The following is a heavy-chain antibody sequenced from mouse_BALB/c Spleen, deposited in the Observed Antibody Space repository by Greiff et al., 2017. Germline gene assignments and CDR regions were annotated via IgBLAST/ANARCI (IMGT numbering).Heavy chain of an antibody. Sequence: EVQLVESGGGLVQPGGSRKLSCAASGFTFSSFGMHWVRQAPEKGLEWVAYISSGSSTIYYADTVKGRFTISRDNPKNTLFLQMTSLRSEDTAMYDCARSGYDWYIDVWGAGTTVTVSS. V-gene: IGHV5-17*02. D-gene: IGHD3-1*01. J-gene: IGHJ1*01. CDR1: GFTFSSFG. CDR2: ISSGSSTI. CDR3: ARSGYDWYIDV.